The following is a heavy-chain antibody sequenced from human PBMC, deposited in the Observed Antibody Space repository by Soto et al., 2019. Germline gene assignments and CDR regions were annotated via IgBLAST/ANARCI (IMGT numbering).Heavy chain of an antibody. V-gene: IGHV3-13*05. J-gene: IGHJ6*02. CDR1: GFTFRNYD. CDR2: ISAAGDP. CDR3: ARTDRDFYGLDV. Sequence: EVQLVESGGGLVQPGGYLRLSCEASGFTFRNYDMHWVRQGTGKGLEWVSGISAAGDPDYADSVEGRFTIARENAQNSFFLQMNSLRVGDTAVYYCARTDRDFYGLDVWGQGTTVIVS.